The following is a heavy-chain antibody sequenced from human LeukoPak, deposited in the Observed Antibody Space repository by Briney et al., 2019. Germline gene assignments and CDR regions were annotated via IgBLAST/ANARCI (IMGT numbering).Heavy chain of an antibody. CDR2: IYYSGST. J-gene: IGHJ4*02. CDR3: ARFGAAAGTDF. V-gene: IGHV4-39*01. CDR1: GGSISSSSYY. D-gene: IGHD6-13*01. Sequence: PSETLSLTCTVSGGSISSSSYYWGWIRQPPGKGLEWIGSIYYSGSTYYNPSLKSRVTISVDTSKNQFSLKLSSVTAADTAVYYCARFGAAAGTDFWGQGTLVTVSS.